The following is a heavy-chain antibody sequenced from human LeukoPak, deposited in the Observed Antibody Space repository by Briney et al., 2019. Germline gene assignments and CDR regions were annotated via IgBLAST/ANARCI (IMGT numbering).Heavy chain of an antibody. D-gene: IGHD7-27*01. J-gene: IGHJ4*02. CDR3: ARDVGRWGANYFDY. Sequence: GGSLRLSCAASGFTFSNYGVNWVRQAPGKGLEWVSYIGSSSGIMYYADSVKGRFTISRDNAKNSLYLQMNSLRDEDTAFYYCARDVGRWGANYFDYWGQGTLVTVSS. V-gene: IGHV3-48*02. CDR1: GFTFSNYG. CDR2: IGSSSGIM.